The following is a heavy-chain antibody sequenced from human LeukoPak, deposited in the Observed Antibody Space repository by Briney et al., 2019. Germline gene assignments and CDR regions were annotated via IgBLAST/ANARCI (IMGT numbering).Heavy chain of an antibody. CDR3: ARLVDTAMVTWAFDI. V-gene: IGHV4-59*01. J-gene: IGHJ3*02. CDR1: GGSISSYY. Sequence: SETLSLTCTVSGGSISSYYWSWIRQPPGKGLEWIGYIYYSGSTNYNPSLKSRVTVSVDTSKNQFSLKLSSVTAADTAVYYCARLVDTAMVTWAFDIWGQGTMVTVSS. D-gene: IGHD5-18*01. CDR2: IYYSGST.